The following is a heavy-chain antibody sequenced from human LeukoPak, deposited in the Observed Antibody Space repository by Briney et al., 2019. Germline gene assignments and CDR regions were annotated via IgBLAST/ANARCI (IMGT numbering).Heavy chain of an antibody. J-gene: IGHJ6*02. CDR1: GYTFTGYY. V-gene: IGHV1-2*06. CDR2: INPNSGGT. CDR3: VRHNHMDV. Sequence: WASVKVSCKASGYTFTGYYMHWVRQAPGQGLEWMGRINPNSGGTNYAQKFQGRVTMTEDTSTDTAYMELSSLRSEDTAVYYCVRHNHMDVWGQGTTVTVSS.